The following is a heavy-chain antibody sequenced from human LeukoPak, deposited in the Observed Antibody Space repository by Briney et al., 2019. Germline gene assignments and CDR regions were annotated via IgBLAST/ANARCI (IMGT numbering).Heavy chain of an antibody. CDR1: GGTFSSYA. D-gene: IGHD2-2*01. V-gene: IGHV1-69*05. J-gene: IGHJ3*02. Sequence: SVKVSCKASGGTFSSYAISWVRQAPGQGLEWMGGIIPIFGTANYAQKFQGRVTITTDESTSTAYMELSSLRSGDTAVYYCARGRYCSSTSCFYRDAFDIWGQGTMVTVSS. CDR2: IIPIFGTA. CDR3: ARGRYCSSTSCFYRDAFDI.